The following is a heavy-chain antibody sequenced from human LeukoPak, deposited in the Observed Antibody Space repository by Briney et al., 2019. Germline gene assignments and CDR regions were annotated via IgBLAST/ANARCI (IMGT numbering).Heavy chain of an antibody. CDR3: AVDNYGFDY. CDR2: INHSGST. D-gene: IGHD4-17*01. Sequence: SETLSLTCTVSGGSISSSSYYWGWIRQPPGKGLEWIGEINHSGSTNYNPSLKSRVTISVDTSKNQFSLKLSSVTAADTAVYYCAVDNYGFDYWGQGTLVTVSS. CDR1: GGSISSSSYY. V-gene: IGHV4-39*07. J-gene: IGHJ4*02.